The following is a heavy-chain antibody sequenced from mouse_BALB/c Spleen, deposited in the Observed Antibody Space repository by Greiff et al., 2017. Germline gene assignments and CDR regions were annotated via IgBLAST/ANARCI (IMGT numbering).Heavy chain of an antibody. V-gene: IGHV2-6-7*01. CDR3: ARESHYGNYDMDY. CDR1: GFSLTGYG. D-gene: IGHD2-1*01. CDR2: IWGDGST. Sequence: QVQLKESGPGLVAPSQSLSITCTVSGFSLTGYGVNWVRQPPGKGLEWLGMIWGDGSTDYNSALNSRLSISKDNSKSQVYLKMNRLQADDTARYYCARESHYGNYDMDYWGQGTSVTVSS. J-gene: IGHJ4*01.